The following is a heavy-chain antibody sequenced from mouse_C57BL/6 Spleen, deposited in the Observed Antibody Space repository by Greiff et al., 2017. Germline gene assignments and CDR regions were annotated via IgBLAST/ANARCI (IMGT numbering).Heavy chain of an antibody. J-gene: IGHJ3*01. CDR3: ARRDYDYDGWFAY. CDR2: ISNGGGST. V-gene: IGHV5-12*01. CDR1: GFTFSDYY. Sequence: DVKLQESGGGLVQPGGSLKLSCAASGFTFSDYYMYWVRQTPEKRLEWVAYISNGGGSTYYPDTVKGRFTISRDNAKNTLYLQMSRLKSEDTAMYYCARRDYDYDGWFAYWGQGTLVTVSA. D-gene: IGHD2-4*01.